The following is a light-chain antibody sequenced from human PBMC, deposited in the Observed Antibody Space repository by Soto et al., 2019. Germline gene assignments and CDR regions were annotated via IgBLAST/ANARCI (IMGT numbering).Light chain of an antibody. V-gene: IGKV3-20*01. CDR2: GAT. CDR3: QQYGRSPPLA. Sequence: EIVLMQSAGTLSLSTGGRATLSGRARQRLTSSYLAGSHKKPGHAPRLLISGATSRATATPDRFSSSGCGTDFSLNISTMEPEGFAVYSSQQYGRSPPLAFGGGTK. CDR1: QRLTSSY. J-gene: IGKJ4*01.